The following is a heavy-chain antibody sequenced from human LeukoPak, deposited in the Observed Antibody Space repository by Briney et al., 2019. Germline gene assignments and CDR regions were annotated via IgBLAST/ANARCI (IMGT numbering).Heavy chain of an antibody. CDR1: GFTFSSYE. CDR3: ARRNGAEHSYDY. J-gene: IGHJ4*02. D-gene: IGHD5-18*01. CDR2: ISSRGSAI. Sequence: QPGGSLRLSCAASGFTFSSYEMNWVRQAPGKGLEWVSYISSRGSAIYYADSVKGRFTISRDNSKNTLYLLMGSLRAEDMAVYYCARRNGAEHSYDYWGQGTLVTVSS. V-gene: IGHV3-48*03.